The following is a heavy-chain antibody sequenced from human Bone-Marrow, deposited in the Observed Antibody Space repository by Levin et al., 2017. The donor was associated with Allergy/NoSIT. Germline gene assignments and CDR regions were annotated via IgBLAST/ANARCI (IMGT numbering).Heavy chain of an antibody. CDR1: GFIFSTSA. CDR2: VTANSGAT. CDR3: SARTIAQYNGMDV. Sequence: GESLKISCAASGFIFSTSAMTWVRQVPGKGLEWVSSVTANSGATYYADSVRGRFIISRDDSKSSLSLQLNSLRGEDTAVYFCSARTIAQYNGMDVWGQGITVTVSS. V-gene: IGHV3-23*01. D-gene: IGHD4-11*01. J-gene: IGHJ6*02.